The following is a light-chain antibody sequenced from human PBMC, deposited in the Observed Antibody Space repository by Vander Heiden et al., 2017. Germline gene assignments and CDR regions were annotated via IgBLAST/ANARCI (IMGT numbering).Light chain of an antibody. CDR1: TIGSKN. CDR2: RDN. V-gene: IGLV3-9*01. Sequence: VSVALGQTARITCGGKTIGSKNVHWYQQKPGQAPALVIYRDNNRPSGIPERLSGSNSGNTATLTISSAQVEDEADYFCQVWDNGSVVFGGGTKLTVL. CDR3: QVWDNGSVV. J-gene: IGLJ2*01.